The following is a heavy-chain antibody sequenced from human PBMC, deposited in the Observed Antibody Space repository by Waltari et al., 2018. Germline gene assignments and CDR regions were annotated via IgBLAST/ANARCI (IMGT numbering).Heavy chain of an antibody. CDR2: ISSSGSTI. J-gene: IGHJ4*02. CDR1: GFTFSSYE. D-gene: IGHD6-19*01. V-gene: IGHV3-48*03. CDR3: ARKAQWLDDGDFDY. Sequence: EVQLVESGGGLVQPGGSLRLSCAASGFTFSSYEMNWVRQAPGKGLGWVSYISSSGSTIYYADSVKGRFTISRDNAKNSLYLQMNSLRADDTAVYYCARKAQWLDDGDFDYWGQGTLVTVSS.